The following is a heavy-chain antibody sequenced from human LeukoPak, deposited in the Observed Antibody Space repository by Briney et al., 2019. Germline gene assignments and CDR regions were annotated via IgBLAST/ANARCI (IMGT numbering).Heavy chain of an antibody. Sequence: GVSLRLSCAAYGFTFSSYAMSWVRQAPGNGLEWVSTISGSGGNTYYADSVKGRFTISRDNSKNTVYLQMNSLRAEDTAVYYCAKDLTRSSGGFDYWGQGTLVTVSS. J-gene: IGHJ4*02. D-gene: IGHD6-6*01. CDR1: GFTFSSYA. V-gene: IGHV3-23*01. CDR3: AKDLTRSSGGFDY. CDR2: ISGSGGNT.